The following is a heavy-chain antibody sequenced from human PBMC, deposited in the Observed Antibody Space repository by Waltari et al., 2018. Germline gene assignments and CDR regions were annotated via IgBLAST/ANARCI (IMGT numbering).Heavy chain of an antibody. CDR3: ARVFDSSQYYYGSDY. D-gene: IGHD3-22*01. Sequence: QVHLVQSGTEVKKPGASVKVSCKASGYPFSNYGVSWVRQAPGQGLEWEGWADAYNGTTHSAPTLQGRVTMTTDTSTTTAYLELRSLTSDDTAVYYCARVFDSSQYYYGSDYWGQGTLVTVSS. V-gene: IGHV1-18*01. J-gene: IGHJ4*02. CDR1: GYPFSNYG. CDR2: ADAYNGTT.